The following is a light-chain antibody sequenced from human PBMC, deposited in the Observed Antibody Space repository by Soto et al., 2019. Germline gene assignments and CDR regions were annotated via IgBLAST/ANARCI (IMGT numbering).Light chain of an antibody. CDR1: QSVSSY. V-gene: IGKV3-11*01. Sequence: EIVLTQSPATLSLSPGERATLSCRASQSVSSYLAWYQQKPGQAPRLLIYDASNRATGIPARFSGSGSGTDFTLTISSRELELFAVSCCQQRSHWTWTFGQHTKVEI. CDR2: DAS. CDR3: QQRSHWTWT. J-gene: IGKJ1*01.